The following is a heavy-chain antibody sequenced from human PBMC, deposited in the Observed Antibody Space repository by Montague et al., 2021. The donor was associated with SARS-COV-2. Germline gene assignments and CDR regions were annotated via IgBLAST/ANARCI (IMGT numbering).Heavy chain of an antibody. CDR1: GGSISSDNW. CDR2: IFHSGTT. CDR3: ARKVVLADCFDF. V-gene: IGHV4-4*02. Sequence: SETLSLTCTVSGGSISSDNWWTWVRQPPGKGLEWIGDIFHSGTTNYNPSLKSRVTISVDTSENQFSLKVTSVTAADTAVYYCARKVVLADCFDFWGHGTLVTVSS. J-gene: IGHJ4*01. D-gene: IGHD2-15*01.